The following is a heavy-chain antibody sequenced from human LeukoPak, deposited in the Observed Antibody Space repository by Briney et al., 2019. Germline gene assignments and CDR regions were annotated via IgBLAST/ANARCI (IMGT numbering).Heavy chain of an antibody. CDR3: ARDQDYGGTSDY. V-gene: IGHV1-2*02. D-gene: IGHD4-23*01. J-gene: IGHJ4*02. CDR2: INPNSGGT. Sequence: ASVKVSCKASGYTFTGYYMHWVRQAPGQGLEWMGWINPNSGGTNYAQKFQGRVTMTRDTSISTAYMELSRLRSDDTAVYYCARDQDYGGTSDYWGQGTPVTVSS. CDR1: GYTFTGYY.